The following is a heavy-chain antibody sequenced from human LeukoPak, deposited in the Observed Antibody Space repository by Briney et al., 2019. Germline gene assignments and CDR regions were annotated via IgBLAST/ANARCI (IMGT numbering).Heavy chain of an antibody. J-gene: IGHJ4*02. Sequence: GGSLRLSCAASGFTFSSYSMNWVRQAPGKGLEWVSSIRSSSSYIYYADSVKGRFTISRDNAKNSLYLQMNSLRAEDTAVYYCARGSRAGSGGSCSDYWGQGTLVTVSS. CDR2: IRSSSSYI. D-gene: IGHD2-15*01. V-gene: IGHV3-21*01. CDR1: GFTFSSYS. CDR3: ARGSRAGSGGSCSDY.